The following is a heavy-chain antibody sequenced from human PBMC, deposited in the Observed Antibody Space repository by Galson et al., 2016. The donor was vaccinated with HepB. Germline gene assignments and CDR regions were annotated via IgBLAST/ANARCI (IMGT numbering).Heavy chain of an antibody. J-gene: IGHJ4*02. Sequence: TLSLTCTVSGGSISSGRYYWSWIRQHPGKALEWIGYIYNSGSTYYNPSLKSRVTISVDTSKSQFSLKLTSVTAADTAVYYCARGGIDLDIVATITFDYWGQGTLVTVSS. CDR3: ARGGIDLDIVATITFDY. D-gene: IGHD5-12*01. CDR2: IYNSGST. CDR1: GGSISSGRYY. V-gene: IGHV4-31*03.